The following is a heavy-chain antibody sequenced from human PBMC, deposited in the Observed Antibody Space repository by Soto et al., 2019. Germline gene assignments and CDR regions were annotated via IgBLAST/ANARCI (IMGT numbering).Heavy chain of an antibody. J-gene: IGHJ4*02. CDR2: INQDGGGT. CDR1: GFTFISSF. D-gene: IGHD6-19*01. V-gene: IGHV3-7*03. CDR3: ARYFSGSGRYFFDY. Sequence: LRLSCVASGFTFISSFMGWVRQAPGKGLEWVANINQDGGGTYYVDSVEGRFTISRDNAKDSLYLQMNSLRGEDTAVYYCARYFSGSGRYFFDYWGQGTLVTVSS.